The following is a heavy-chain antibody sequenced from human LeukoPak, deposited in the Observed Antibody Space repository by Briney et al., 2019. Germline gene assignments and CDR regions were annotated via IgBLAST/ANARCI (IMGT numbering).Heavy chain of an antibody. D-gene: IGHD3-3*01. J-gene: IGHJ4*02. CDR1: GGTFSSYA. V-gene: IGHV1-69*01. CDR2: IIPIFGTA. Sequence: SVKVSCKASGGTFSSYAISWVRQAPGQGLEWMGGIIPIFGTANYAQKFQGRVTITADESTSTAYMELSSLRSEDTAVYYCARGLGRRFLEWLLGYWGQGTLVTVSS. CDR3: ARGLGRRFLEWLLGY.